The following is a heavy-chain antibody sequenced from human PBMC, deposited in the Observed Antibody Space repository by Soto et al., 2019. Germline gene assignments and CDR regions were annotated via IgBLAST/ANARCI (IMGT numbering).Heavy chain of an antibody. D-gene: IGHD3-3*01. Sequence: QVQLVQSGAEVKKPGSSVKVSCKASGGTFSSYAISWVRQAPGQGLEWMGGIIPIFGTANYAQKFQGRVTITAAESTSTAYTELSSLRSEDTAVYYCAKRGHTIFGVTNWFDPWGQGTLVTVSS. CDR3: AKRGHTIFGVTNWFDP. CDR1: GGTFSSYA. V-gene: IGHV1-69*12. CDR2: IIPIFGTA. J-gene: IGHJ5*02.